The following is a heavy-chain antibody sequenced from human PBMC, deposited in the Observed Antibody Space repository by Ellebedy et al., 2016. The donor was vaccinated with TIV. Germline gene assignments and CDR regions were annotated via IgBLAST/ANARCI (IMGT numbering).Heavy chain of an antibody. Sequence: GESLKISCAASGFTFSSYAMHWVRQAPGKGLEWVAVISYDGSNKYFADSVKGRFTISRDNSKNTLYLQVNSLRAEDTAVYSCARDLAGIAVTGLDYWGQGTLGTVSS. CDR3: ARDLAGIAVTGLDY. CDR1: GFTFSSYA. V-gene: IGHV3-30*04. J-gene: IGHJ4*02. CDR2: ISYDGSNK. D-gene: IGHD6-19*01.